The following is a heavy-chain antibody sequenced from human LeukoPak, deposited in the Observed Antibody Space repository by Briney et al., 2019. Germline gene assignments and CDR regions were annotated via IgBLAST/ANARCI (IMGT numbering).Heavy chain of an antibody. CDR2: ISYSGST. CDR1: GGSINSSSYY. D-gene: IGHD2-21*02. CDR3: ARGGNELTAHLLVY. V-gene: IGHV4-39*07. Sequence: SETLSLTCIVSGGSINSSSYYWGWIRQPPGKGLEWIGSISYSGSTYYNPSLKSRVTISVDTSKNQFSLKLTSVTAADTAVYYCARGGNELTAHLLVYWGQGTLVTVSS. J-gene: IGHJ4*02.